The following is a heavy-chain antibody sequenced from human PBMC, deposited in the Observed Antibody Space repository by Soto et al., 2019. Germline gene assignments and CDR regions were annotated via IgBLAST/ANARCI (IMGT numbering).Heavy chain of an antibody. V-gene: IGHV4-31*03. CDR1: GGSISSGGFY. CDR2: IYYSGST. J-gene: IGHJ4*02. CDR3: ARALRGYSYGGDFDY. D-gene: IGHD5-18*01. Sequence: QVPLQESGPGLVKPSQTLSLTCTVSGGSISSGGFYWSWIRQYPGRGLEWIGYIYYSGSTYYNPSLKSRVTISVDTSKNQFSLKLSSVTAADTAVYYCARALRGYSYGGDFDYWGQGTLVTVSS.